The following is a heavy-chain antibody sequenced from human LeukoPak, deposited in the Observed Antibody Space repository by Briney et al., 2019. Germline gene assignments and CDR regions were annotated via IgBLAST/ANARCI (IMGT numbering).Heavy chain of an antibody. Sequence: SQTLSLTCAISGDSVSSNSAAWNWIRQSPSRGLEWLGRTYYRSKWYNDYAVSVKSRITINPDTSKNQFSLQLNSVTPEDTAVYYCARDHNWNDSYYYYGMDVWGKGTTVTVSS. CDR1: GDSVSSNSAA. J-gene: IGHJ6*04. D-gene: IGHD1-1*01. CDR2: TYYRSKWYN. V-gene: IGHV6-1*01. CDR3: ARDHNWNDSYYYYGMDV.